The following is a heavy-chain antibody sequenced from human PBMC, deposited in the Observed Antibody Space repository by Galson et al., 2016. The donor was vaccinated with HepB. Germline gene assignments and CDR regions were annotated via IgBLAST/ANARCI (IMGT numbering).Heavy chain of an antibody. V-gene: IGHV4-39*01. Sequence: SETLSLTCTVSGGSISTSRYYWGWIRQPPGKGLEWIGSIYYSGSTYSNPSLRRRVSISGDTSKNQFSLKLTSVTAAVPAVYYCVRHPARTGRHFYWGQGILVTVSS. J-gene: IGHJ4*02. CDR1: GGSISTSRYY. CDR3: VRHPARTGRHFY. CDR2: IYYSGST. D-gene: IGHD1-1*01.